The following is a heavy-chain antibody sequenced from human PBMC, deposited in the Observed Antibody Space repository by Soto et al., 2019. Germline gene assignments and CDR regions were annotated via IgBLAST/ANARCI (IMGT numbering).Heavy chain of an antibody. CDR1: GFTFSCCA. CDR3: AKNRGAGDYSNWSFAV. J-gene: IGHJ2*01. V-gene: IGHV3-23*01. CDR2: IHGDGDYT. Sequence: QVLESGGGLVQPGGSLRLSCAASGFTFSCCAMSWVRQAPGKGLEWVSTIHGDGDYTHDTDSVKGRFTISRDNSRNTLYLQMNSLRADDTAVYYCAKNRGAGDYSNWSFAVWGRGTLVTVYS. D-gene: IGHD7-27*01.